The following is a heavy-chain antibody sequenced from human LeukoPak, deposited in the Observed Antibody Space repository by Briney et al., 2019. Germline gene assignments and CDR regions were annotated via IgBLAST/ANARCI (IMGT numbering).Heavy chain of an antibody. V-gene: IGHV5-51*01. CDR1: GYRFATYW. D-gene: IGHD4-17*01. J-gene: IGHJ4*02. CDR3: AVRTAVTKLEPNPFDY. CDR2: IYPDDSAT. Sequence: GESLKISCKGSGYRFATYWIGWVRQMPGQGLEWMGIIYPDDSATKYSPSFQGQVTISADKSIDTAYLQWSNLKASDTAMYYCAVRTAVTKLEPNPFDYWGQGTLVTVSS.